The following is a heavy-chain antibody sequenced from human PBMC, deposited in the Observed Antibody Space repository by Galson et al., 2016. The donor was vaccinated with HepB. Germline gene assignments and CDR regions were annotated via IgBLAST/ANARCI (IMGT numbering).Heavy chain of an antibody. D-gene: IGHD5-18*01. CDR2: IFYSGST. Sequence: SETLSLTCTVSGVSISSRSYYWGWIRQPPGKGLEWIGTIFYSGSTYSNPSLRSRVTLSIDTSKSQFSLNVRSVTAADSAVYYCARHVIQVGFENYYGLDVWGQGTTVTVSS. CDR1: GVSISSRSYY. V-gene: IGHV4-39*01. CDR3: ARHVIQVGFENYYGLDV. J-gene: IGHJ6*02.